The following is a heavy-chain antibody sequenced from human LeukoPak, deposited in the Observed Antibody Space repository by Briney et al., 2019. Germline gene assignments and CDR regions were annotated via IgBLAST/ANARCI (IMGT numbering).Heavy chain of an antibody. CDR2: IKGDRTAP. Sequence: GGSLRLSCAASGFTFSSHLMHWVRQAQGTGLVWVSSIKGDRTAPNYADSVKGRFTISRDNAKSTLYLQMSSLRVEDTAVYHCVRNFATGDWGQGTLVTVSS. J-gene: IGHJ4*02. CDR3: VRNFATGD. D-gene: IGHD1-14*01. V-gene: IGHV3-74*01. CDR1: GFTFSSHL.